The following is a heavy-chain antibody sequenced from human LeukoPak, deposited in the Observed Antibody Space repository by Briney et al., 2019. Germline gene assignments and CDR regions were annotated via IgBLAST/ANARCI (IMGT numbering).Heavy chain of an antibody. CDR2: IYYSGST. V-gene: IGHV4-31*03. CDR3: ARGLGSRYYGSGSSYYFDY. J-gene: IGHJ4*02. D-gene: IGHD3-10*01. Sequence: SQTLSLTCTVSGGSISSGGYYWNWIRQHPGKGLEWIGYIYYSGSTYYNPSPKSRVTISVDTSKNQFSLKLSSVTAADTAVYYCARGLGSRYYGSGSSYYFDYWGQGTLVTVSS. CDR1: GGSISSGGYY.